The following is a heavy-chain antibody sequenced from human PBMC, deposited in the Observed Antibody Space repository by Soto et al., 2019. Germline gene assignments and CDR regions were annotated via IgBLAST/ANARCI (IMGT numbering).Heavy chain of an antibody. CDR2: INHSGST. Sequence: SETLSLTCAVYGGSFSGYYWSWIRQPPGKGLEWIWEINHSGSTNYNPSLKSRVTISVDTSKNQFSLKLSSVTAADTAVYYCARGKVYRWFDPWGQGTLVTVSS. J-gene: IGHJ5*02. CDR1: GGSFSGYY. CDR3: ARGKVYRWFDP. D-gene: IGHD2-15*01. V-gene: IGHV4-34*01.